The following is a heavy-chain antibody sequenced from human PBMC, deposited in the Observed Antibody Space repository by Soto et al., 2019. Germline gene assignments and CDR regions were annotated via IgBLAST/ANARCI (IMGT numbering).Heavy chain of an antibody. D-gene: IGHD6-13*01. V-gene: IGHV2-5*02. CDR3: AHGSGWLSDY. Sequence: QITLRESGPTLVKPTQTLTLTCNFSGFSLSSPAVGVNWIRPPPGKAPEWLALIYWDDDKRYNPSLKSRHTITKDTSKNQVVLTMTNMDPVDTATYYCAHGSGWLSDYWGQGTLVTVSS. CDR2: IYWDDDK. J-gene: IGHJ4*02. CDR1: GFSLSSPAVG.